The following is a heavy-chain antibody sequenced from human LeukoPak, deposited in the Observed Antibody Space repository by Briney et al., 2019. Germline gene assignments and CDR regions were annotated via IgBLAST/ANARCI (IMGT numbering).Heavy chain of an antibody. J-gene: IGHJ5*02. D-gene: IGHD2-2*01. V-gene: IGHV1-46*01. Sequence: ASVKVSCKTSGYTFTSYYMHWVRQAPGQGLEWMGTINPSGGSRSYAQKFQGRVTMTRDTSTSTVYMELSSLRSEDTAVYFCARDACSSTICQAGGNWFDPWGQGTLVIVS. CDR1: GYTFTSYY. CDR2: INPSGGSR. CDR3: ARDACSSTICQAGGNWFDP.